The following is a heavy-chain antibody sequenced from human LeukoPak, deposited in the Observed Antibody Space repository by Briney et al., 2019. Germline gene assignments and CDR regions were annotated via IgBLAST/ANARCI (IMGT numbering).Heavy chain of an antibody. V-gene: IGHV4-39*07. CDR2: IYYDGST. D-gene: IGHD6-6*01. CDR1: GGSISSSSYY. Sequence: TSETLSLTCTVSGGSISSSSYYWGWIRQPPGKGLEWIGSIYYDGSTYYNPSLKSRVTISVDTSKNQFSLKLSSVTAADTAVYYCASLIAARRRGPSVFDYWGQGTLVTVSS. J-gene: IGHJ4*02. CDR3: ASLIAARRRGPSVFDY.